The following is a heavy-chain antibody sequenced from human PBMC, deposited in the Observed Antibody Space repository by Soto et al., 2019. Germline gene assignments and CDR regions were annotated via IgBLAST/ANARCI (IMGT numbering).Heavy chain of an antibody. V-gene: IGHV4-30-4*01. CDR3: ARDLDVVTPLGDYYDGMDV. CDR2: IYYSGST. CDR1: GGSISSGDYY. J-gene: IGHJ6*02. Sequence: SETLSLTCTVSGGSISSGDYYWSWIRQPPGKGLEWIGYIYYSGSTYYNPSLKSRVTISVDTSKNQFSLKLSSVTAADTAVYYCARDLDVVTPLGDYYDGMDVWGQGTTVTVSS. D-gene: IGHD2-21*02.